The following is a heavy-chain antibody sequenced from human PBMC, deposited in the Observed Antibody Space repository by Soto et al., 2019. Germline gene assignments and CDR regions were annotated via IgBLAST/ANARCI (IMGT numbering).Heavy chain of an antibody. J-gene: IGHJ6*02. CDR2: INHSGST. V-gene: IGHV4-34*01. D-gene: IGHD3-10*01. CDR1: GGSFRGYY. CDR3: ARIASSGSYYNLYYYYGMDV. Sequence: ETLSLTCAVYGGSFRGYYWSWIRQPPGPGLEWIGEINHSGSTNYNPSLKSRVTISVDTSKNQFSLKLSSVTAADTAVYYCARIASSGSYYNLYYYYGMDVWGQGTTVTVSS.